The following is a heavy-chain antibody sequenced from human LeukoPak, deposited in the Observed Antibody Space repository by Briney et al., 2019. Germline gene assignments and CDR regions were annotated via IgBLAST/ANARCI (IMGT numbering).Heavy chain of an antibody. Sequence: PSETLSLTCTVSGGSISSHYWAWLRQPPGKGLEWIGYIYYSGSTNYNPSLKSRLTISVDTSKNQFSLKLNSVTAADTAVYYCARGMTTGPDPWGQGTLVTVSS. J-gene: IGHJ5*02. CDR3: ARGMTTGPDP. V-gene: IGHV4-59*08. D-gene: IGHD4-17*01. CDR1: GGSISSHY. CDR2: IYYSGST.